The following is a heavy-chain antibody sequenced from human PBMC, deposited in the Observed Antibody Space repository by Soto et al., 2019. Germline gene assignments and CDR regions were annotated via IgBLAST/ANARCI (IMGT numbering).Heavy chain of an antibody. CDR3: ARGEYLNRSCYYCFQH. D-gene: IGHD3-22*01. Sequence: SETLSLTCSVSGDSITSGDSYWTWVRQAPGTGLEWVGNIYYRGATAYTPSLSSRLTISLDTSKNHFSLRLHAATAADTAVYYCARGEYLNRSCYYCFQHWGQGAPVTVSS. J-gene: IGHJ1*01. CDR2: IYYRGAT. V-gene: IGHV4-30-4*08. CDR1: GDSITSGDSY.